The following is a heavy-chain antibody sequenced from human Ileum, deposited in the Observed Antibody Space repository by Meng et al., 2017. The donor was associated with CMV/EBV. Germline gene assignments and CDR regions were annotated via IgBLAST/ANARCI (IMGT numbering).Heavy chain of an antibody. J-gene: IGHJ5*02. CDR2: IHPTGTT. CDR3: ARAAARGVPVDL. Sequence: QLQGPVPSLLRPSETLSLTCTVTGGSLSSYYWTWIRQPAGKGLEWIGRIHPTGTTDDNPSLRSRVSMSLDKSKNQFSLKLTSVTAADTAVYYCARAAARGVPVDLWGQGTLVTVSS. V-gene: IGHV4-4*07. D-gene: IGHD3-10*01. CDR1: GGSLSSYY.